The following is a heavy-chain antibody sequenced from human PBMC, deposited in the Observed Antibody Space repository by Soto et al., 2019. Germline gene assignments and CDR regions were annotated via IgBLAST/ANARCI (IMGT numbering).Heavy chain of an antibody. CDR1: GGSISSSSSY. CDR3: ARHRGTGSFYSNLDY. V-gene: IGHV4-39*01. J-gene: IGHJ4*02. Sequence: SETLSLTCTVSGGSISSSSSYWGWIRQPPGKGLECIGSIFYNGNTYYNPSLKSRVTISVDTSKNQFSLNLNSVTAADTAVYYCARHRGTGSFYSNLDYWARGTLVTVSS. CDR2: IFYNGNT. D-gene: IGHD3-16*01.